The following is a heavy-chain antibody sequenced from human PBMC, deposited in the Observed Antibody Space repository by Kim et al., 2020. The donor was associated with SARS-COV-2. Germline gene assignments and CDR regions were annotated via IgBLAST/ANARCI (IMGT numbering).Heavy chain of an antibody. V-gene: IGHV3-21*01. CDR3: ARDRGYGDYVSLWYYGMDV. J-gene: IGHJ6*02. Sequence: GGSLRLSCAASGFTFSSYSMNWVRQAPGKGLEWVSSISSSSSYIYYADSVKGRFTISRDNAKNSLYLQMNSLRAEDTAVYYCARDRGYGDYVSLWYYGMDVWGQGTTVTVSS. D-gene: IGHD4-17*01. CDR2: ISSSSSYI. CDR1: GFTFSSYS.